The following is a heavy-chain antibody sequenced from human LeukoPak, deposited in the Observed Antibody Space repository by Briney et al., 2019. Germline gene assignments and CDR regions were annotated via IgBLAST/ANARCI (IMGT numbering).Heavy chain of an antibody. V-gene: IGHV3-9*01. CDR3: ARDWSDAFDI. CDR1: GFTFDDCT. J-gene: IGHJ3*02. CDR2: ISWNSGDI. D-gene: IGHD3-3*01. Sequence: PTGGSLRLSCAASGFTFDDCTMHWVRQAPGKGLEWVSGISWNSGDIDYADSVKGRFTISRDNAKNSLYLQMNSLRAEDTAVYYCARDWSDAFDIWGQGTMVTVSS.